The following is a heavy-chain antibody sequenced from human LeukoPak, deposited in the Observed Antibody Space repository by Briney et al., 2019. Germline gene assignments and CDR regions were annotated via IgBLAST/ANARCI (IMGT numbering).Heavy chain of an antibody. V-gene: IGHV1-2*02. Sequence: ASVKVSCTASGYTFSGYYMHWVRQAPGQGLEWMGWINPNSGGTNYAQKFHGRVTMTRDTPISTAYMELRRLGSDDTAVYYGARGVAEVGTTTGAFDIWGHGTMVTVSS. D-gene: IGHD1-26*01. J-gene: IGHJ3*02. CDR1: GYTFSGYY. CDR3: ARGVAEVGTTTGAFDI. CDR2: INPNSGGT.